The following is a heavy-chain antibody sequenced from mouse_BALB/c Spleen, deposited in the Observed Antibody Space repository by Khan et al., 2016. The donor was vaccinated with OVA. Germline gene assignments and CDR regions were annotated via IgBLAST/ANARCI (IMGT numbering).Heavy chain of an antibody. J-gene: IGHJ4*01. CDR1: GYSFTGYN. V-gene: IGHV1-39*01. Sequence: VQLKQSGPELEKPGASVKISCKASGYSFTGYNMNWVKQSNGKSLEWIGHIDPYYGGSSYNQKFKGKATLTVDQSSSTAYMQLKSLTSDDSAVYYCARRNGNYAMDYWGQGTSVTVSS. CDR3: ARRNGNYAMDY. CDR2: IDPYYGGS.